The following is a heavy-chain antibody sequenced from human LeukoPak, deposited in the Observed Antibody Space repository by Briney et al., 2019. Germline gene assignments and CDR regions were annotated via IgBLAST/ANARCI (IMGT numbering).Heavy chain of an antibody. V-gene: IGHV4-59*01. CDR1: GGSFSGYY. D-gene: IGHD3-22*01. Sequence: SETLSLTCAVYGGSFSGYYWSWIRQPPGKGLEWIGYIYYSGSTNYNPSLKSRVTISVDTSKNQFSLKLSSVTAADTAVYYCARGQAKDSSGYYYGLYFDYWGQGTLVTVSS. J-gene: IGHJ4*02. CDR2: IYYSGST. CDR3: ARGQAKDSSGYYYGLYFDY.